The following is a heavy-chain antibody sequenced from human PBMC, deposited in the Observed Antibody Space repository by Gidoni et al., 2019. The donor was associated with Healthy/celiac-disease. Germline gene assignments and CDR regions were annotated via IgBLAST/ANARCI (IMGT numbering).Heavy chain of an antibody. D-gene: IGHD3-22*01. Sequence: QVQLVQSGAEVKKPGSSVKVSCKASGGPFSSYAISWVRQAPGQGLEWMGGIIPIFGTANYAQKFQGRVTITADESTSTAYMELSSLRSEDTAVYYCARSGGASSDSSGYKTRYYFDYWGQGTLVTVSS. J-gene: IGHJ4*02. CDR3: ARSGGASSDSSGYKTRYYFDY. CDR1: GGPFSSYA. V-gene: IGHV1-69*01. CDR2: IIPIFGTA.